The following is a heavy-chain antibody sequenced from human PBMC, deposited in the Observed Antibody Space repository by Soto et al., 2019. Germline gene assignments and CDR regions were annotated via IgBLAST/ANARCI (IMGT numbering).Heavy chain of an antibody. V-gene: IGHV4-59*01. CDR1: GGSISSYY. J-gene: IGHJ3*02. D-gene: IGHD2-2*01. CDR3: ARAERGWLQLLLNDAFDI. Sequence: PSETLSLTCTVSGGSISSYYWSWIRQPPGKGLEWIGYIYYSGSTNYNPSLKSRVTISVDTSKNQFSLKLSSVTAADTAVYYCARAERGWLQLLLNDAFDIWGQGTMVTVSS. CDR2: IYYSGST.